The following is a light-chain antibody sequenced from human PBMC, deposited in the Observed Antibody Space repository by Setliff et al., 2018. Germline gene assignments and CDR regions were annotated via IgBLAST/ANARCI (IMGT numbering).Light chain of an antibody. J-gene: IGLJ3*02. V-gene: IGLV2-23*02. CDR3: CSYAGSTTYAV. CDR2: EVS. CDR1: SSDVGSYDL. Sequence: QSALTQPASVSGSPGQSITISCTGTSSDVGSYDLVSWYQQHPGKAPKLMIYEVSKRPSGVSNRFSGSKSGNTAPLTISGLQAEDAADYYCCSYAGSTTYAVFGGGTK.